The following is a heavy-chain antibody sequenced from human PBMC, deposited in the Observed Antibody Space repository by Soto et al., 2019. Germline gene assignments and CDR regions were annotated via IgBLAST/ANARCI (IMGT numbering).Heavy chain of an antibody. CDR3: ARCYIGYDAFYS. CDR1: GYTFTSYD. D-gene: IGHD2-15*01. Sequence: QVQLVQSGAEVKKPGASVKVSCKASGYTFTSYDINWVRQATGQGLEWMGWRNPNSGNTGAAQKFQGRVSMTRNNSISTAYMELSSLRSEDTAGYYCARCYIGYDAFYSGGQGTMVTVSS. J-gene: IGHJ3*02. V-gene: IGHV1-8*01. CDR2: RNPNSGNT.